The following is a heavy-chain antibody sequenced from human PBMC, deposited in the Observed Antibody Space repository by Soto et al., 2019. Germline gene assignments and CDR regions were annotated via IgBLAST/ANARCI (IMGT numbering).Heavy chain of an antibody. D-gene: IGHD6-13*01. V-gene: IGHV4-59*01. J-gene: IGHJ5*02. CDR1: CGSIHNYH. CDR2: SYYSGST. Sequence: SETPSLTFTVPCGSIHNYHWSLNPPPPGRGLEWIGYSYYSGSTNYTPSLKSRVTISVDTSKNQFSLKLSSVTAADTAVYYCARADSSSWYVNWFYPWGQGTLVTVSS. CDR3: ARADSSSWYVNWFYP.